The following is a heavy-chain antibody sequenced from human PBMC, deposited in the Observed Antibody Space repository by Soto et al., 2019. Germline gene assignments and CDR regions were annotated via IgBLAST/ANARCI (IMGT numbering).Heavy chain of an antibody. CDR3: ASLLDILTGYYSPSGAYYYYGMDV. V-gene: IGHV3-48*02. J-gene: IGHJ6*02. CDR1: GGTCIGYS. CDR2: ISSSSSTI. D-gene: IGHD3-9*01. Sequence: AVGSLRLSWAASGGTCIGYSMNWVRQAPGKGLEWVSYISSSSSTIYYADSVKGRFTISRDNAKNSLYLQMNSLRDEDTAVYYCASLLDILTGYYSPSGAYYYYGMDVWGQGTTVTVSS.